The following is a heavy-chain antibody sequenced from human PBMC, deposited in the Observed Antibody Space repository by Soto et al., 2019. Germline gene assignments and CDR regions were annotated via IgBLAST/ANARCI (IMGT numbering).Heavy chain of an antibody. Sequence: QVQLVQSGADVKKPGSSGKISCPASGAAFSNYTFTWVRRAPGQGLEWVGRVIPVLDASNYAEKFQDRVKISADRSTSTVYMELSGLRSVDSAIYYCASGKSQMSQDRMGFYYYMDVWGKGTTVTVSS. CDR3: ASGKSQMSQDRMGFYYYMDV. CDR1: GAAFSNYT. D-gene: IGHD1-1*01. J-gene: IGHJ6*03. CDR2: VIPVLDAS. V-gene: IGHV1-69*08.